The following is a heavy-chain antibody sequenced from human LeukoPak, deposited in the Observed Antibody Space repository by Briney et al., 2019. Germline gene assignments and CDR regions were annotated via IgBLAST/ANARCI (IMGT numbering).Heavy chain of an antibody. CDR2: IYYSGST. V-gene: IGHV4-30-4*07. CDR1: GGSISSGGYS. Sequence: SETLSLTCAVSGGSISSGGYSWSWIRQPPGKGLEWIGYIYYSGSTYYNPSLKSRVTISVDTSKNQFSLKLSSVTAADTAVYYCASPLAAGRYLDYWGQGTLVTVSS. J-gene: IGHJ4*02. D-gene: IGHD6-13*01. CDR3: ASPLAAGRYLDY.